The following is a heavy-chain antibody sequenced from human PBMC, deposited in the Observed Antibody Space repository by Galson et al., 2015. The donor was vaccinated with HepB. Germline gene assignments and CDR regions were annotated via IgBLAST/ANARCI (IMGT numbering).Heavy chain of an antibody. CDR3: ARDRRYPNPLMAAAVVGGGYMDV. Sequence: SVKVSCKASGYTFTSYYMHWVRQAPGQGLEWMGIINPSGGSTSYAQKFQGRVTMTRDTSTSTVYMELSSLRSEDTAVYYCARDRRYPNPLMAAAVVGGGYMDVWVKGTTVTVSS. J-gene: IGHJ6*03. CDR1: GYTFTSYY. CDR2: INPSGGST. D-gene: IGHD6-13*01. V-gene: IGHV1-46*03.